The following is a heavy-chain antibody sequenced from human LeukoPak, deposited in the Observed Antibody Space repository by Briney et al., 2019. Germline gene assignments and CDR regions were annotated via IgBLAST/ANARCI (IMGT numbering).Heavy chain of an antibody. CDR1: CYNFTNYW. Sequence: GESLKISSKGACYNFTNYWIGWVRQMAGKGLEWMGINNPGESDTSYSPSFQGQVTSSADKSISTAYLQWSSRRASDTAIYYCASHSGSLRDVFDIWGQGTMVTVSS. V-gene: IGHV5-51*01. J-gene: IGHJ3*02. CDR2: NNPGESDT. D-gene: IGHD1-26*01. CDR3: ASHSGSLRDVFDI.